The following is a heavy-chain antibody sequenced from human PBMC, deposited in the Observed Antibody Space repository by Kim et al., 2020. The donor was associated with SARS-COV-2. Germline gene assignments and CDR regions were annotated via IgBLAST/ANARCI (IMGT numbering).Heavy chain of an antibody. CDR3: ARHRMVRGVTFDY. J-gene: IGHJ4*02. V-gene: IGHV4-39*01. D-gene: IGHD3-10*01. Sequence: NPSLKSRVTISVDTSKTQFSLKLSSVTAADTAVYYCARHRMVRGVTFDYWGQGTLVTVSS.